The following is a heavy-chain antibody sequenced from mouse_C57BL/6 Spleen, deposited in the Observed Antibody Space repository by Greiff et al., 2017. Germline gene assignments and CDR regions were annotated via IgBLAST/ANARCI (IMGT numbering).Heavy chain of an antibody. J-gene: IGHJ4*01. Sequence: EVQRVESGGGLVKPGGSLKLSCAASGFTFSSYAMSWVRQTPEKRLEWVATISDGGSYTYYPDNVKGRFAISRDNAKNNLYLQMSHLKSEDTAMYYCARELGRPFYAMDYWGQGTSVTVSS. V-gene: IGHV5-4*01. CDR2: ISDGGSYT. CDR1: GFTFSSYA. D-gene: IGHD4-1*01. CDR3: ARELGRPFYAMDY.